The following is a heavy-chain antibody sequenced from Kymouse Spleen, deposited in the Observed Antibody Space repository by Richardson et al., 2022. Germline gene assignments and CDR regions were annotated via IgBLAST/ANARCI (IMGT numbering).Heavy chain of an antibody. CDR2: INHSGST. CDR3: ARGGGSYYVFDY. Sequence: QVQLQQWGAGLLKPSETLSLTCAVYGGSFSGYYWSWIRQPPGKGLEWIGEINHSGSTNYNPSLKSRVTISVDTSKNQFSLKLSSVTAADTAVYYCARGGGSYYVFDYWGQGTLVTVSS. J-gene: IGHJ4*02. CDR1: GGSFSGYY. D-gene: IGHD1-26*01. V-gene: IGHV4-34*01.